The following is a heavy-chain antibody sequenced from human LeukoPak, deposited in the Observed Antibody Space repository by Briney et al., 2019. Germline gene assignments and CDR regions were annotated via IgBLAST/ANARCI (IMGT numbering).Heavy chain of an antibody. CDR2: IYPGDSDT. CDR3: ARSSQDYDILTGYYGNYFDY. V-gene: IGHV5-51*01. J-gene: IGHJ4*02. CDR1: GYSFTSYW. Sequence: GESLKISCKGSGYSFTSYWIGWVRQMPGKGLEWMGIIYPGDSDTRYSPSFQGQVTISADKSISTAYLQWSGLKASDTAMYYCARSSQDYDILTGYYGNYFDYWGQGTLVTVSS. D-gene: IGHD3-9*01.